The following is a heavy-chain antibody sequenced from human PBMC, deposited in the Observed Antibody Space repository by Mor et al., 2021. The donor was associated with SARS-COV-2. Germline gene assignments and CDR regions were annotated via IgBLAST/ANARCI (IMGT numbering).Heavy chain of an antibody. D-gene: IGHD3-10*01. CDR3: ASGGWLGGTGAHY. J-gene: IGHJ4*02. V-gene: IGHV3-23*01. CDR2: GNA. Sequence: GNANYADSVKGRFFISRDNSKDTLYLQMNSLRADDTALSSCASGGWLGGTGAHYWGQGTLVTVSS.